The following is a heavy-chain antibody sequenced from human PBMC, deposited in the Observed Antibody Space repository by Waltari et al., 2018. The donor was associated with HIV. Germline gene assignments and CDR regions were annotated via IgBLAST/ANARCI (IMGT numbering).Heavy chain of an antibody. J-gene: IGHJ5*02. Sequence: EVLLAESGGGLIQPGGSLGLSCTAFNSSISAKHVTWIRQAPGGSLEWVAVIYPDDTTHYADSVIGLFTISRAKSRTKVFLLMNSLFVDDTATYFCATGVRYYGPWGQGTRVTVSS. D-gene: IGHD3-22*01. V-gene: IGHV3-53*01. CDR3: ATGVRYYGP. CDR2: IYPDDTT. CDR1: NSSISAKH.